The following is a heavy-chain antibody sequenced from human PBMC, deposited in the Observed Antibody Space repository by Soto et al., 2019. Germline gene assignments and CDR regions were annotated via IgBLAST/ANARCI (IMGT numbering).Heavy chain of an antibody. J-gene: IGHJ6*02. V-gene: IGHV1-69*12. CDR1: GGTFSNYA. CDR3: ARVEAVAGIYNYHGLDV. Sequence: QVQLVQSGAEVMKPGSSVKVSCKASGGTFSNYAISWVRQAPGQGLEWMGGIIPIFGTTYYAQKFQGRVTIIADESTTTVYLELSSLRSEDTAMYYCARVEAVAGIYNYHGLDVWGQGTAVNVSS. CDR2: IIPIFGTT. D-gene: IGHD6-19*01.